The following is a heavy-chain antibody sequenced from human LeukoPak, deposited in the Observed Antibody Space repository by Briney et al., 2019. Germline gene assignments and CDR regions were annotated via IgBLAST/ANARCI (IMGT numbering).Heavy chain of an antibody. Sequence: PGGSLRLSCAASGFTFSSYSVNWVRQAPGKGLEWVSSISSSSSYIYYADSVKGRFTISRDKAKNSLYLQMNSLRAEDTAIYYCAREGMVATFDYWGQGTLVTVSS. J-gene: IGHJ4*02. D-gene: IGHD5-12*01. V-gene: IGHV3-21*01. CDR1: GFTFSSYS. CDR2: ISSSSSYI. CDR3: AREGMVATFDY.